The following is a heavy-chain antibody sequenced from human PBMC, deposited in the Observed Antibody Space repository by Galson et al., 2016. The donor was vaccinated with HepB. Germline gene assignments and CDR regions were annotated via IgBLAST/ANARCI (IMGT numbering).Heavy chain of an antibody. CDR1: GHTLTGYF. CDR3: ARDRSRSGNSYNWFDP. Sequence: SVKVSCKASGHTLTGYFIHWVRQAPGQGLEWMGRINPSNGGTNYAQKFQCRVTMTRDTSISTAYMELNRLKSDDTAVYFCARDRSRSGNSYNWFDPWGQGTLVTVSS. CDR2: INPSNGGT. D-gene: IGHD3-10*01. V-gene: IGHV1-2*06. J-gene: IGHJ5*02.